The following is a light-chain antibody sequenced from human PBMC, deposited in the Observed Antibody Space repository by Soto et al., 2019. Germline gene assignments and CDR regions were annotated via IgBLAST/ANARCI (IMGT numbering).Light chain of an antibody. CDR2: DAS. J-gene: IGKJ1*01. Sequence: EIVLTQSPATLSLSPGERATLSCRASQSVSSYLAWYQQKPGQAPRLLIYDASNRATGIPARFSGSGSGTDFTLTISSREPADFAVYYCQQRNNWPTWTFGQGTKVEIK. CDR1: QSVSSY. CDR3: QQRNNWPTWT. V-gene: IGKV3-11*01.